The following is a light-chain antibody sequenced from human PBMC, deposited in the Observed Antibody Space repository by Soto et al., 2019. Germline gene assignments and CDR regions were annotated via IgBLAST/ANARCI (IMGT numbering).Light chain of an antibody. J-gene: IGKJ3*01. CDR2: GAS. CDR3: QHYGTSAL. CDR1: QSVSSSY. Sequence: EIVLTQSPGTLSLSPGERATLSCRASQSVSSSYLAWYQQKPGQAPRLLIYGASNRATGIPDRFSVSASGTDFPLTISRLEPDDFAVYYCQHYGTSALFGPGTKVDIK. V-gene: IGKV3-20*01.